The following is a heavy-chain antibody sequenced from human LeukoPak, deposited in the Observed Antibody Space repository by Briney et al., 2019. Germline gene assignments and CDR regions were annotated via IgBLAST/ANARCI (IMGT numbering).Heavy chain of an antibody. CDR2: SYYSGSP. D-gene: IGHD3-16*01. J-gene: IGHJ4*02. CDR1: GYSISSGYY. V-gene: IGHV4-38-2*01. CDR3: ARLTDIFDY. Sequence: SETLSLTCAVSGYSISSGYYWGWIRQPPGKGLEWMGRSYYSGSPYYTPSLKSRVTISVDTSKNQSSLKLSSVTAADTAVYYCARLTDIFDYWGQGTLVTVSS.